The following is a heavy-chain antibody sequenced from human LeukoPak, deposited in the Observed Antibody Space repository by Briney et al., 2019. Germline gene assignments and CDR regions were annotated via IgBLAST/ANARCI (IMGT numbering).Heavy chain of an antibody. D-gene: IGHD2-15*01. V-gene: IGHV1-69*05. CDR3: ASPDCSGGSCYTEPNFDY. J-gene: IGHJ4*02. Sequence: SVKVSCKASGGTFSSYAISWVRQAPGQGLEWMGRIIPIFGTANFAQKFQGRVTITTDESTSTAYMELSSLRSEDTAVYYCASPDCSGGSCYTEPNFDYWGQGTLVTVSS. CDR2: IIPIFGTA. CDR1: GGTFSSYA.